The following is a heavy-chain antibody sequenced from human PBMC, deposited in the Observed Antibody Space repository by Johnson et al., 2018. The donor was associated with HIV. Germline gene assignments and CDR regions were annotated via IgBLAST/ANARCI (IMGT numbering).Heavy chain of an antibody. CDR3: ARGAMTMTQKGAFDV. CDR1: GFTFSNYW. CDR2: IRQDGSAT. J-gene: IGHJ3*01. V-gene: IGHV3-7*01. Sequence: EVQLVESGGGLVQPGGSLRLSCAGSGFTFSNYWMSWVRQAPGKGLEWVANIRQDGSATYSVNSVKGRFTIYRDNAKSSLYVEMNSLRAEDTAVYHCARGAMTMTQKGAFDVWGQGTMVTVSS.